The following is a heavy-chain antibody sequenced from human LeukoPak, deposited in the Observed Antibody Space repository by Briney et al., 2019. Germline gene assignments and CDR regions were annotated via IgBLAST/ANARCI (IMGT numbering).Heavy chain of an antibody. J-gene: IGHJ5*02. CDR3: AREGGSYYKEYWFDP. CDR1: GYTFTSYG. V-gene: IGHV1-18*01. Sequence: ASVKVSCKASGYTFTSYGISWVRQAPGQGLEWMGWISAYNGNTNYAQKLQGRVTMTTDTSTSTAYVELRSLRSDDTAVYYCAREGGSYYKEYWFDPWGQGTLVTVSS. D-gene: IGHD1-26*01. CDR2: ISAYNGNT.